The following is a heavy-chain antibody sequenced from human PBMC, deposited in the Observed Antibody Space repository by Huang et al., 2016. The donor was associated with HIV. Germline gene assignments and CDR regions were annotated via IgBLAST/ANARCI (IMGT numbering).Heavy chain of an antibody. D-gene: IGHD5-12*01. CDR1: GNTISNYV. V-gene: IGHV1-69*18. Sequence: QVQLVQSGAEVKKPGSSVKVSCKASGNTISNYVINWVRQAPGPALEWMGSCIPIFGAPLYAQKFQGRVIISADESTNTAYMDLTSLTFEDTAVYFCARVREMATSYDAFDVWGQGTMVTVSS. CDR2: CIPIFGAP. CDR3: ARVREMATSYDAFDV. J-gene: IGHJ3*01.